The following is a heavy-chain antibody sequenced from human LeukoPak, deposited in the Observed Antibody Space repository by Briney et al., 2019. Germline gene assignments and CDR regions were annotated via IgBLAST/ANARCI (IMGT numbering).Heavy chain of an antibody. D-gene: IGHD4-17*01. V-gene: IGHV4-38-2*02. CDR3: ARGTYDYGAMRDAFDI. CDR2: IYHSGST. J-gene: IGHJ3*02. Sequence: SETLSLTSTVSGYSISSGYYWGWIRQPPGKGLEWIGSIYHSGSTYYNPSLKSRVTISVDTSKNQFSLKLSSVTAADTAVYYCARGTYDYGAMRDAFDIWGQGTMVTVSS. CDR1: GYSISSGYY.